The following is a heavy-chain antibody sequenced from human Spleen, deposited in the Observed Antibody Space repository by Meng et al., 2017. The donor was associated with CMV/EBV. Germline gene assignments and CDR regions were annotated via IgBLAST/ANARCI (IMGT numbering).Heavy chain of an antibody. V-gene: IGHV4-4*02. CDR1: GGSISSSNW. CDR2: IYHSGST. CDR3: ARVSAVAGTGHY. D-gene: IGHD6-19*01. J-gene: IGHJ4*02. Sequence: SGGSISSSNWWSWVRQPPGKGLEWIGEIYHSGSTNYNPSLKSRVTISVDKSKNQFSLKLSSVTAADTAVYYCARVSAVAGTGHYWGQGTLVTVSS.